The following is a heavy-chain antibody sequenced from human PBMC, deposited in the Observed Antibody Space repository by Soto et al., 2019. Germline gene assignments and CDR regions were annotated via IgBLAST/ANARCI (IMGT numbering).Heavy chain of an antibody. Sequence: QVQLVQSGAEVKKPGASVTVSCRSSGDTFNDYYIHWVRQAPGQGLEWMGWINPNSGVTKYAQKFQGWVSMTRDTSIRTVYMQLSRLRSDATAVYYCARERGGATATLDYYYFYMDVWGTGTTVTVSS. CDR2: INPNSGVT. J-gene: IGHJ6*03. D-gene: IGHD5-12*01. V-gene: IGHV1-2*04. CDR3: ARERGGATATLDYYYFYMDV. CDR1: GDTFNDYY.